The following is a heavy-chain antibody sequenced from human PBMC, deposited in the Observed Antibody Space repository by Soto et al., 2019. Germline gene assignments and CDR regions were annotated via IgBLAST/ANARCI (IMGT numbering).Heavy chain of an antibody. CDR2: MNPNSGNT. CDR3: AGRGYSSSWYYYYYYGMDV. D-gene: IGHD6-13*01. V-gene: IGHV1-8*01. J-gene: IGHJ6*02. CDR1: GYTFTSYD. Sequence: QVQLVQSGAEVKKPGASVKVSCKASGYTFTSYDINWVRQATGQGLEWMGWMNPNSGNTGYAQKFQGRVTMTRNTSISTAYIGLSSLRSEDTAVYYCAGRGYSSSWYYYYYYGMDVWGQGTTVTVSS.